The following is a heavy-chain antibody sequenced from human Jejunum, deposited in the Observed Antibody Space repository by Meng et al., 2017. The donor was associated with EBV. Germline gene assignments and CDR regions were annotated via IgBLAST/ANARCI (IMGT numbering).Heavy chain of an antibody. CDR2: IYHSGLT. CDR3: ARSPGSWRLDY. CDR1: GGCISNNVW. V-gene: IGHV4-4*02. D-gene: IGHD3-10*01. J-gene: IGHJ4*02. Sequence: QEPRLRLSPPSGTLPTPCPCSGGCISNNVWWNWVRQPPGKGLEWIGDIYHSGLTNYNPSLKSRVTISVDTSKNKFSLNLASVTAADTAVYYCARSPGSWRLDYWGPGTLVTVSS.